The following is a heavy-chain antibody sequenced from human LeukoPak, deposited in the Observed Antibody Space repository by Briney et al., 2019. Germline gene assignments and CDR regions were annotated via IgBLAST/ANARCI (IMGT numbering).Heavy chain of an antibody. CDR2: IYYSGST. V-gene: IGHV4-61*01. CDR1: GYSISSGYY. CDR3: ARGYYDFWSGYPGHFDY. Sequence: SETLSLTCTVSGYSISSGYYWGWIRQPPGKGLEWIGYIYYSGSTNYNPSLKSRVTISVDTSKNQFSLKLSSVTAADTAVYYCARGYYDFWSGYPGHFDYWGQGTLVTVSS. D-gene: IGHD3-3*01. J-gene: IGHJ4*02.